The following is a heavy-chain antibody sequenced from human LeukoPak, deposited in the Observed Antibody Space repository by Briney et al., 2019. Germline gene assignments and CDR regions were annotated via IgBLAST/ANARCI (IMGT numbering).Heavy chain of an antibody. J-gene: IGHJ3*02. CDR1: GFTFSSYG. CDR2: IWYDGSNK. D-gene: IGHD6-19*01. Sequence: PGGSLRLSCAASGFTFSSYGMHWVRQAPGKGLEWVAVIWYDGSNKYYADSVKGRFTISRDNSKNTLYLQMNSLRAEDTAVYYCARDWSSGWYRAFDIWGQGTMVTVSS. V-gene: IGHV3-33*01. CDR3: ARDWSSGWYRAFDI.